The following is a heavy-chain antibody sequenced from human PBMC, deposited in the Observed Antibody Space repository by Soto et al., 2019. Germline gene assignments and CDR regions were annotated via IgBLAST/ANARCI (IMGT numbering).Heavy chain of an antibody. J-gene: IGHJ5*02. D-gene: IGHD6-13*01. CDR1: GYSISSGYY. V-gene: IGHV4-38-2*02. CDR3: ARESIAAARNWFDP. CDR2: IYHGGST. Sequence: PSETLSLTCAVSGYSISSGYYWGWLRQPPGKGLEWIGSIYHGGSTYYNPSLKSRVTISVDTSKNQFSLKLSSVTAADTAVYYCARESIAAARNWFDPWGQGTLVTVSS.